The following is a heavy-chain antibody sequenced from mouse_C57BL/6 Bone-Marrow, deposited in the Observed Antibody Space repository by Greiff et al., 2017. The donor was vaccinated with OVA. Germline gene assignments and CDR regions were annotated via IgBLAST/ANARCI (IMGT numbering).Heavy chain of an antibody. CDR1: GYSFTGYY. CDR2: INPSTGGT. Sequence: EVQLQQSGPELVKPGASVKISCKASGYSFTGYYMNWVKQSPEKSLEWIGEINPSTGGTTYNQKFKAKATLTVDKSSSTAYMQLKSLTSEDSAVYYCARGGLLPFAYWGQGTLVTVSA. V-gene: IGHV1-42*01. D-gene: IGHD2-3*01. CDR3: ARGGLLPFAY. J-gene: IGHJ3*01.